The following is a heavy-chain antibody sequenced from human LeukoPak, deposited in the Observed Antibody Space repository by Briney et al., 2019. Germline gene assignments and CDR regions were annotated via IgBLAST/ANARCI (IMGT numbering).Heavy chain of an antibody. CDR2: ISYDGSNK. CDR1: GFTFSSYG. J-gene: IGHJ6*02. Sequence: PGRSLRLSCAASGFTFSSYGMHWVRKAPGKGLEWVAVISYDGSNKYYADSVKGRFTISRDNSKNTLYLQMNSLRAEDTAVYYCAKDSSERYYYYGMDVWGQGTTVTVSS. CDR3: AKDSSERYYYYGMDV. V-gene: IGHV3-30*18.